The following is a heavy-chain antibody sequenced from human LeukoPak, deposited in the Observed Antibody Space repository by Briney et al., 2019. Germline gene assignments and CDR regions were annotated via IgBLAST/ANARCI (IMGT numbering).Heavy chain of an antibody. D-gene: IGHD3-16*01. CDR1: GGTFDNYI. CDR3: AREPGGLPTESH. Sequence: SVKVSCKTSGGTFDNYIISWVRQAPGQGLEWVGTIILILDIANYAQKFQGRVAITADTSTSTAYMELSNLGSEDTAVYFCAREPGGLPTESHWGQGTLVTVSS. CDR2: IILILDIA. V-gene: IGHV1-69*04. J-gene: IGHJ4*02.